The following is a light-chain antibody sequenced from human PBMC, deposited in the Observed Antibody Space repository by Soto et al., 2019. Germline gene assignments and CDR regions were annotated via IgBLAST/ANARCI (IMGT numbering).Light chain of an antibody. CDR3: QSYDHRLCGSWI. Sequence: QSVLTQPPSISGAPGLRVTISCTGSSTNIGAGYDVHWYQQLPGAAPKLLIYGDNKRPSGVPDRFSTSKSGTSASLVITGLQAEDEADYYCQSYDHRLCGSWIFGGGTKLTVL. V-gene: IGLV1-40*01. CDR2: GDN. J-gene: IGLJ2*01. CDR1: STNIGAGYD.